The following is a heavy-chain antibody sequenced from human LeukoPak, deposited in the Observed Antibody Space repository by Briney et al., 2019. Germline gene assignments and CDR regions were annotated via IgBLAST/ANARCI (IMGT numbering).Heavy chain of an antibody. CDR1: GYTFTGYY. CDR3: ARGGQYYDFWSGYQDYYGMDV. CDR2: INPNSGGT. Sequence: ASVKVSCKASGYTFTGYYMHWVRQAPGQGLEWMGWINPNSGGTNYAQKFQGRVTMTRNTSISTACMELSSLRSEDTAVYYCARGGQYYDFWSGYQDYYGMDVWGQGTTVTVSS. V-gene: IGHV1-2*02. J-gene: IGHJ6*02. D-gene: IGHD3-3*01.